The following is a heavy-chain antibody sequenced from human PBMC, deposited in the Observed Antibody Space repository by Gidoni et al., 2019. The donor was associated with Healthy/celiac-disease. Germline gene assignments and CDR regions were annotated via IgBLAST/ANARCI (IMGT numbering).Heavy chain of an antibody. J-gene: IGHJ4*02. CDR2: INHSGST. D-gene: IGHD3-10*01. Sequence: QVQLQQCGAGLLKPSETLSLTCAVYGGSFSGYYWSWIRQPPGKGLEWIGEINHSGSTNYNPSLKSRVTISVDTSKNQFSLKLSSVTAADTAVYYCARGRAYYGSGSYYKPSDYFDYWGQGTLVTVSS. CDR1: GGSFSGYY. V-gene: IGHV4-34*01. CDR3: ARGRAYYGSGSYYKPSDYFDY.